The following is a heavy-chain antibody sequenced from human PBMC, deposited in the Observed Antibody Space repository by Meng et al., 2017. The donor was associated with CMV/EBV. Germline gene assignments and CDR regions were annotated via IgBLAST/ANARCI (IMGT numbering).Heavy chain of an antibody. CDR2: ISSSGSTI. V-gene: IGHV3-48*03. CDR1: GFTFSSYE. J-gene: IGHJ4*02. CDR3: ARDHVDTRERGLFDY. Sequence: GESLKISCAASGFTFSSYEMNWVRQAPGKGLEWVSYISSSGSTIYSADSVKGRFTISRDNAKNSLYLQMNSLRAEDTAVYYCARDHVDTRERGLFDYWGQGTLVTVSS. D-gene: IGHD5-18*01.